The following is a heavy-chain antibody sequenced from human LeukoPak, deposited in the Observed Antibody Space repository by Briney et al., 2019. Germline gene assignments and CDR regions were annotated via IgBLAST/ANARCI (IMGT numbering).Heavy chain of an antibody. CDR1: GYTFTSYG. V-gene: IGHV1-69*05. CDR2: IIPIFGTA. CDR3: AKVNYYDSYYYYMDV. D-gene: IGHD3-22*01. Sequence: SVKVSYKASGYTFTSYGISWVRQAPGQGLEWMGRIIPIFGTANYAQKFQGRVTITTDESTSTAYMELSSLRSEDTAVYYCAKVNYYDSYYYYMDVWGKGTTVTVSS. J-gene: IGHJ6*03.